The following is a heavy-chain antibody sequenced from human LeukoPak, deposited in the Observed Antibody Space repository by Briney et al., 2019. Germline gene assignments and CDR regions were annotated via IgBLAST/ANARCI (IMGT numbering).Heavy chain of an antibody. Sequence: EASVKVSCKSSGYTFNGYYMHWVRQAPGQGLEWMGWINPNNGGTKYAQNFQGRVTMTRDTSISTAYMELDRLRFDDTAVYYCARDSGEVPEYWGQGTLVTVSS. CDR3: ARDSGEVPEY. V-gene: IGHV1-2*02. J-gene: IGHJ4*02. D-gene: IGHD3-10*01. CDR1: GYTFNGYY. CDR2: INPNNGGT.